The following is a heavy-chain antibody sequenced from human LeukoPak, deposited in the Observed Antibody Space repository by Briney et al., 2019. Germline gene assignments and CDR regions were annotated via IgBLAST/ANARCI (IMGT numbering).Heavy chain of an antibody. D-gene: IGHD3-16*01. CDR3: ARASGGSYYFDY. CDR1: GFTFSSYS. CDR2: ISSSSSYI. V-gene: IGHV3-21*01. J-gene: IGHJ4*02. Sequence: GGSLRLSCAASGFTFSSYSMNWARQAPGKGLEWVSSISSSSSYIYYADSVKGRFTISRDNAKNSLYLQMNSLRAEDTAVYYCARASGGSYYFDYWGQGTLVTVSS.